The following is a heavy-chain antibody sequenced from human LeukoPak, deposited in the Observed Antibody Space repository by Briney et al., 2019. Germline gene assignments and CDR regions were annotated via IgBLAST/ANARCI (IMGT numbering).Heavy chain of an antibody. CDR2: ISSDGNTK. J-gene: IGHJ3*02. D-gene: IGHD1-26*01. CDR1: GFTFSSYA. Sequence: GGSLRLSCAASGFTFSSYAMHWVRQAPGKGLEWAAVISSDGNTKYYADSVEGRFTISRDNSNNTLYLQMNTLAADDTAIYYCARRRIVGSTDDAFDIWGQGTMITLSS. V-gene: IGHV3-30-3*01. CDR3: ARRRIVGSTDDAFDI.